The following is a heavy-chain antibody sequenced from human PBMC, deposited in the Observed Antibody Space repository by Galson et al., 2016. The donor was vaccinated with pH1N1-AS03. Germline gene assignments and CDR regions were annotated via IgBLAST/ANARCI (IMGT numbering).Heavy chain of an antibody. CDR1: GFTFSNYG. D-gene: IGHD6-6*01. Sequence: SLRLSCAASGFTFSNYGIHWVRQAPGKGLEWVAFIRDDGSDRHYAKSVKGRFTISRDNSKGTVYLQMNSLRSEDTATYYCARHQGAAIAARLSGGLDYWGQGTLVTVSS. J-gene: IGHJ4*02. V-gene: IGHV3-30*02. CDR3: ARHQGAAIAARLSGGLDY. CDR2: IRDDGSDR.